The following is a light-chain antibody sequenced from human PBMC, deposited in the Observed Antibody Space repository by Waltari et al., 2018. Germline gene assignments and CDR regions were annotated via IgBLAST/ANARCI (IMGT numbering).Light chain of an antibody. CDR2: DVV. V-gene: IGLV2-11*01. J-gene: IGLJ2*01. CDR3: CSYVGSNVV. CDR1: SSDFTGANY. Sequence: QSALTQPRSVSGSPGQSVTISCPGTSSDFTGANYVSWYQQLPGKAPKLMIYDVVKRPSGVPDRFSASKSGNTASLTISGLQAEDEADYYCCSYVGSNVVFGGGTKLTVL.